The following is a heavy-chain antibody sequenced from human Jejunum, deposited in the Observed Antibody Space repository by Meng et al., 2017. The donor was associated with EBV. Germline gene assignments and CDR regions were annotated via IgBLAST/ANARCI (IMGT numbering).Heavy chain of an antibody. CDR2: INCNNGDT. CDR1: GYRFTTYF. J-gene: IGHJ5*02. Sequence: QGQLVQSVTEAKKPGASGRVSCKAFGYRFTTYFIHWVRQAPGQGLEWMGRINCNNGDTDYAQKFQDRVTMTRDTSITTAYMDLTGLTSNDTAFYYCARIRYGTGTDWFDPWGQGTLVTVSS. D-gene: IGHD3-10*01. V-gene: IGHV1-2*06. CDR3: ARIRYGTGTDWFDP.